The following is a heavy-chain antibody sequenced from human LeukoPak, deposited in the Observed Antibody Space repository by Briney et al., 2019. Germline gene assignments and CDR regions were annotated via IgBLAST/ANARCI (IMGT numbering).Heavy chain of an antibody. CDR2: MYYSGST. V-gene: IGHV4-59*08. J-gene: IGHJ3*02. CDR1: GRSFSGHY. D-gene: IGHD3-22*01. Sequence: SETLSLTCAVYGRSFSGHYYSWIRQPPGKGLEWIGYMYYSGSTKYNPSLKSRVATSVDTSKNQFSLKLSSVTAADTAVYYCARHIHYYDTNPSFDIWGQGTMVTVSS. CDR3: ARHIHYYDTNPSFDI.